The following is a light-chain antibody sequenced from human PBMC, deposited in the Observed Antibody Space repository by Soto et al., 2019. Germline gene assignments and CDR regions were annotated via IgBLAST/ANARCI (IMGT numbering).Light chain of an antibody. Sequence: DMVMTQSPLSLPVTPGEPASISCRSSQSLLHSNGYNFLDWYLQKQGQSPQLLIYLGSNRASGVPDRFSGSGSATDFTLRISTVEAEDVGIYYCMQALQTPYTFGQVTKLEIK. CDR1: QSLLHSNGYNF. V-gene: IGKV2-28*01. J-gene: IGKJ2*01. CDR3: MQALQTPYT. CDR2: LGS.